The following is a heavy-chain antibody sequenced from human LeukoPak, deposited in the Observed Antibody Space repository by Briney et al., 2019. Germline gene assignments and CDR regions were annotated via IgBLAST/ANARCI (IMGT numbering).Heavy chain of an antibody. Sequence: PSETLSLTCTVSGGSISSYYWSWIRQPAGKGLEWIGRIYISGSTNYNPSLKSRLTISVDTSKNQFSLKLSSVTAADTAVYYCARETSQKGAHYMDVWGKGTTVTISS. CDR3: ARETSQKGAHYMDV. V-gene: IGHV4-4*07. CDR1: GGSISSYY. J-gene: IGHJ6*03. CDR2: IYISGST. D-gene: IGHD3-16*01.